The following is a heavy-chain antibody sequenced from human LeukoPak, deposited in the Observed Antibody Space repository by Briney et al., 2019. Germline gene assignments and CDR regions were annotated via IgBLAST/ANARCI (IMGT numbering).Heavy chain of an antibody. D-gene: IGHD5-24*01. CDR2: IIPICGTA. J-gene: IGHJ4*02. CDR3: AREGGDGYNLD. V-gene: IGHV1-69*13. Sequence: GASMTVSCKASGGTFSSYAFSWVRQPPGQGLEWVGGIIPICGTANYAQKFQGRVTITADEYTSTAYMELSSLRSEDAAVYYYAREGGDGYNLDWGQGTLVTVSS. CDR1: GGTFSSYA.